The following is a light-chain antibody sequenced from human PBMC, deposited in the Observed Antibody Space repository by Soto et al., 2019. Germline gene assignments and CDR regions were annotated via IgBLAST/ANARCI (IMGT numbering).Light chain of an antibody. Sequence: EIVLTQSPGTLSLSPGQRATLSCRASESISRDYLAWYQQRLGQAPRLLIYGASSGATGIPDRFSGSGSGTDFTLTISRLEPEDFAVYYCQQYSNLWTFGQGTKVDIK. CDR2: GAS. CDR1: ESISRDY. V-gene: IGKV3-20*01. J-gene: IGKJ1*01. CDR3: QQYSNLWT.